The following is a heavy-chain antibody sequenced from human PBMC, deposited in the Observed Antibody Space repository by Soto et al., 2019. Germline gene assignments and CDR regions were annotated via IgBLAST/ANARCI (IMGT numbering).Heavy chain of an antibody. CDR2: TIPILAMS. CDR3: AASYGSGSRAFDY. Sequence: QVQLVQSGPEVKMPGSSVKVSCNASGDTFNSYTINWVRQAPGQGLQWMGRTIPILAMSNYALKFQGRVTITADKPTTTAYMELSRLRSDDTAVYYCAASYGSGSRAFDYWGQGTLVTVSS. V-gene: IGHV1-69*02. D-gene: IGHD3-10*01. CDR1: GDTFNSYT. J-gene: IGHJ4*02.